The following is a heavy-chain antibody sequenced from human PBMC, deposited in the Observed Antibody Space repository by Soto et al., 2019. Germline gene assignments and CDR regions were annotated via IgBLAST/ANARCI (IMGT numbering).Heavy chain of an antibody. CDR1: GFTFSDYS. CDR3: GRDIRVWGEWSGFQV. J-gene: IGHJ4*02. V-gene: IGHV3-23*01. Sequence: EVQLSESGGGFVHPGGSQRLYCAASGFTFSDYSMSWVRQAPGKGLEWVSFISGDGENTYYADSVKGRFTISRNDSRNIVFMLMTSLRVEDTAIYFCGRDIRVWGEWSGFQVWGQGARVTVSS. CDR2: ISGDGENT. D-gene: IGHD3-16*01.